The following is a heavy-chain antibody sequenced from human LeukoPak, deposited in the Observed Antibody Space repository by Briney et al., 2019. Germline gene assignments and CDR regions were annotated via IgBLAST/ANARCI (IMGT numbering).Heavy chain of an antibody. Sequence: PGGSLRLSCAASGFTFSSYEMNWVGQAPGKGLEWVSYISSSGSTIYYADSVKGRFTISRGNAKNSLYLQMNSLRAEDTAVYYCARIGGSSGSSGFDYWGQGTLVTVSS. D-gene: IGHD3-10*01. J-gene: IGHJ4*02. CDR2: ISSSGSTI. CDR3: ARIGGSSGSSGFDY. V-gene: IGHV3-48*03. CDR1: GFTFSSYE.